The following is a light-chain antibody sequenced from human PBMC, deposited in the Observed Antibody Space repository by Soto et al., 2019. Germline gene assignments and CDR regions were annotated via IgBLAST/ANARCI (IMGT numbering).Light chain of an antibody. CDR2: DVS. CDR1: SSDVGGYNY. Sequence: QSALTQPRSVSGSPGQSVTISCTGTSSDVGGYNYVSWYQQHPGKAPKLMIYDVSKRPSGVPDRFSGSKSGNTASLTISGLQAEDEADYYCCSYACSSTRVFGGGTKLTVL. J-gene: IGLJ3*02. V-gene: IGLV2-11*01. CDR3: CSYACSSTRV.